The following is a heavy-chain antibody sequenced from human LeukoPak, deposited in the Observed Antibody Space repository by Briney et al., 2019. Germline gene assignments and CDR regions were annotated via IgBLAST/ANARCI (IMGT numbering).Heavy chain of an antibody. CDR3: ARTRVERRTLWLHSWLPDH. CDR1: GFTFSSYS. D-gene: IGHD1-1*01. V-gene: IGHV3-21*01. CDR2: ISSSSSYI. Sequence: GGSLRLSCAASGFTFSSYSMNWVRQAPGKGLEWVSSISSSSSYIYYADSVKGRFTISRDNAKNSLYLQMNSLRAEDTAVYYCARTRVERRTLWLHSWLPDHWGQGTLVTVSS. J-gene: IGHJ4*02.